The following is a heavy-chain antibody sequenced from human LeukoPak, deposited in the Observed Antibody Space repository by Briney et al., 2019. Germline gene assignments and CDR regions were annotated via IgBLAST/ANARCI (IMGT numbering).Heavy chain of an antibody. CDR1: GVICSSYW. CDR2: INTDGSST. Sequence: GGSLRLSCAASGVICSSYWMHWVRHAPGKGLAWVSRINTDGSSTSYADSVKGRFTISRDNAKNSLYLQMNSLRAEDTAVYYCARGKVYSSWSALDYECFDYWGQGTLVTVSS. CDR3: ARGKVYSSWSALDYECFDY. J-gene: IGHJ4*02. V-gene: IGHV3-74*01. D-gene: IGHD6-13*01.